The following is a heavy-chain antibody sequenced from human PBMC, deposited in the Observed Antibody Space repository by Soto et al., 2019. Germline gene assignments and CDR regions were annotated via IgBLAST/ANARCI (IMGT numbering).Heavy chain of an antibody. Sequence: SVKVSCKTSGYTFKDHYIYWVRQAPVRGLEWVARINPNDGDTTSAQKFRNRVAVTRDTSLGTAYLELTGLQSDDTAIYYCARDRRAYNVSLSHYNPYYTMDFWGQGTSVTVSS. CDR3: ARDRRAYNVSLSHYNPYYTMDF. CDR2: INPNDGDT. D-gene: IGHD2-21*01. CDR1: GYTFKDHY. J-gene: IGHJ6*02. V-gene: IGHV1-2*06.